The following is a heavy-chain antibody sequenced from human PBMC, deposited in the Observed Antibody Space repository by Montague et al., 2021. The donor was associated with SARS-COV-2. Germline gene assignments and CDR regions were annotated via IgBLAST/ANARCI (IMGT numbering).Heavy chain of an antibody. J-gene: IGHJ4*02. CDR1: AGSLSSGSNY. CDR3: ARDKDNAYWYKY. V-gene: IGHV4-39*07. Sequence: SETLSLTCTVSAGSLSSGSNYWGWIRQPPGMGLQWIGCVAFAGSTYYSPSLKSRVTISLDTSKNQFSLKLSSVTAADTAVYYCARDKDNAYWYKYWGQGALVTVSS. D-gene: IGHD1-14*01. CDR2: VAFAGST.